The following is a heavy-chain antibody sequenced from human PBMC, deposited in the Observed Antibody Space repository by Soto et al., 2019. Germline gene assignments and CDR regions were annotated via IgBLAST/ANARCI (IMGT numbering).Heavy chain of an antibody. CDR2: IYYSGST. CDR3: ASLPDWGSGSN. Sequence: QLQLQESGPGLVKPSETLSLTCTVSGGSISSSSYYWGWIRQPPGKGLEWIGSIYYSGSTYYNPALKSRVTISVDTSKNQFSLRLSSVIAADTAIYYCASLPDWGSGSNWGQGTLVTVSS. D-gene: IGHD3-10*01. J-gene: IGHJ4*02. CDR1: GGSISSSSYY. V-gene: IGHV4-39*01.